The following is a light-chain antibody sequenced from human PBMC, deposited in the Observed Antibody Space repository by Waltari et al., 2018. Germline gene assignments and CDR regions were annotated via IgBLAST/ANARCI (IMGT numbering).Light chain of an antibody. CDR2: GAS. J-gene: IGKJ1*01. CDR3: QQYNNWPLT. V-gene: IGKV3-15*01. CDR1: QSVSSN. Sequence: EIVMTQSPATLSVSPGARATPSCRASQSVSSNLAWYQQKPGQAPRLLIYGASTRATGIPARFSGSGSGTEFTLTISSLQSEDFAVYYCQQYNNWPLTFGQGTKVEIK.